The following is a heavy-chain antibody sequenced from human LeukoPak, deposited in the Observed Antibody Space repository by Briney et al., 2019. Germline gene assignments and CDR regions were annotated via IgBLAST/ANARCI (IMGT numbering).Heavy chain of an antibody. CDR1: GFTFSSYE. CDR2: ISSSGSTI. CDR3: ARNRGEPLDY. D-gene: IGHD4-17*01. Sequence: PGGSLRLSCAASGFTFSSYEMNWVRQAPGKGLEWVSYISSSGSTIYYADSVKGRFTISRGNAKNSLYLQMNSLRAEDTAVYYCARNRGEPLDYWGQGTLVTVSS. V-gene: IGHV3-48*03. J-gene: IGHJ4*02.